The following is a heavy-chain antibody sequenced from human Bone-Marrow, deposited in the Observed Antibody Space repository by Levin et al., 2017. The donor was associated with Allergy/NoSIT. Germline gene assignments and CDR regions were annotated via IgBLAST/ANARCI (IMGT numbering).Heavy chain of an antibody. D-gene: IGHD3-22*01. J-gene: IGHJ4*02. CDR3: VKDMDETSGPGFDS. CDR2: ISYNSAII. Sequence: LSLTCAASGFTFDEYAMHWVRHGPGKGLEWVAGISYNSAIIDYADSVKGRFIISRDNAENSLYLQMNSLRPDDTAFYYCVKDMDETSGPGFDSWGQGVLVTVSS. V-gene: IGHV3-9*01. CDR1: GFTFDEYA.